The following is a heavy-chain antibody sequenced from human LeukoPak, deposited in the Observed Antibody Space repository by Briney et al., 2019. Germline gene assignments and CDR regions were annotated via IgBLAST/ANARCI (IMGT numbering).Heavy chain of an antibody. Sequence: ASVKVSCKASGYTFTGYYIHWVRQAPGQGLEWMGRINPTSGDTNSAQKFQGRVTMTRDTSVSTAYMELSRLRSDDTAVYYCARLLGSLDVWGQGTMVTVSS. CDR1: GYTFTGYY. D-gene: IGHD3-16*01. CDR2: INPTSGDT. CDR3: ARLLGSLDV. J-gene: IGHJ6*02. V-gene: IGHV1-2*06.